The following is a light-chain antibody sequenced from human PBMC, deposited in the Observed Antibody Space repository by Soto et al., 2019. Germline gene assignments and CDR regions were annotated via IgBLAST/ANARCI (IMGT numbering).Light chain of an antibody. V-gene: IGLV1-51*01. Sequence: QSVLTQPPSMSAAPGQKVTISCSGGSSNIGNNYVSWYQHFPGTAPKLLIYDNTKRPSGIPDRFSGSKSGTSATLGITGLQTGDEADYYCATWDSSLSAGVFGGGTKLTVL. CDR1: SSNIGNNY. J-gene: IGLJ2*01. CDR2: DNT. CDR3: ATWDSSLSAGV.